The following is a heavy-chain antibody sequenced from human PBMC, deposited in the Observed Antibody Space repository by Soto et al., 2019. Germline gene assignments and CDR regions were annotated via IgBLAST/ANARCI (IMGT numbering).Heavy chain of an antibody. V-gene: IGHV3-23*01. CDR3: VKDDGGYPSTAPH. D-gene: IGHD3-22*01. CDR1: GITISNYP. CDR2: ISGSGDRT. Sequence: EVQLLESGGGLVQPGGSLRLSCAASGITISNYPMSWVRQAPWKGLDWVSGISGSGDRTYYADSAKGRFTISKDISKNSLSLQLDSLRVEDTAVYFCVKDDGGYPSTAPHWGQGTLVTVSS. J-gene: IGHJ4*02.